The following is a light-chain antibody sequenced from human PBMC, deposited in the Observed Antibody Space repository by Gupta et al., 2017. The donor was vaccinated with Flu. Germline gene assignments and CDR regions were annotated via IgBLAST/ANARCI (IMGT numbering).Light chain of an antibody. CDR2: DAS. V-gene: IGKV1-12*01. CDR1: QGVGTW. CDR3: QQSDNFPRT. Sequence: GDIVTITCRASQGVGTWLALYQQKPGKAPKLLIYDASTLQSGVPSRFSGSGSGTDFTLTITGLQPEDFATYYCQQSDNFPRTFGQGTKVEVK. J-gene: IGKJ1*01.